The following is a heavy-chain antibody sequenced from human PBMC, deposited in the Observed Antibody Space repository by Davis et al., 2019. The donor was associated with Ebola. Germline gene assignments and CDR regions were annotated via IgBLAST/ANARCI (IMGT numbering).Heavy chain of an antibody. CDR1: GYTFTRYD. J-gene: IGHJ5*02. CDR3: ARGFRTTVTTFDP. CDR2: MNPNTGYA. V-gene: IGHV1-8*01. D-gene: IGHD4-17*01. Sequence: VSVKVSCKAYGYTFTRYDINWVRQAPGQGLEWMGWMNPNTGYAGHGQKFQGRITMTRDTSITTAYMELSSLTSEDTAVYYCARGFRTTVTTFDPWGQGTLVTVPS.